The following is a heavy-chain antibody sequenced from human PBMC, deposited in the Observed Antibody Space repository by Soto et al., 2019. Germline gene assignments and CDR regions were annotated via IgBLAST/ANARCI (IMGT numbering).Heavy chain of an antibody. CDR2: IWYDGSNN. V-gene: IGHV3-33*01. D-gene: IGHD3-10*01. CDR3: AREFMVRGVTSMGFDY. CDR1: GFTFSSYG. J-gene: IGHJ4*02. Sequence: QVQLVESGGGVVQPGRSLRLSCAASGFTFSSYGMHWVRQAPGKGLEWVAVIWYDGSNNYYADSVKGRFTISRDNSKNTLYLQMNSLRAEDTAVYYCAREFMVRGVTSMGFDYWGQGTLVTVSS.